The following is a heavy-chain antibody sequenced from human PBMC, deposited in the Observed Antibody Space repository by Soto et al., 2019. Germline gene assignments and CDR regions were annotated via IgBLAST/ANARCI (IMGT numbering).Heavy chain of an antibody. Sequence: PGGSLRISCAASGFTFSSYAMSWVRQAPGKGLEWVSTISGSGGSTYYADSVKGRFTISRDNSKNTLYLHMNSLRAEDTAVYYCAKESDYRINWFDPWGQGTLVTVSS. CDR3: AKESDYRINWFDP. J-gene: IGHJ5*02. D-gene: IGHD4-4*01. CDR2: ISGSGGST. CDR1: GFTFSSYA. V-gene: IGHV3-23*01.